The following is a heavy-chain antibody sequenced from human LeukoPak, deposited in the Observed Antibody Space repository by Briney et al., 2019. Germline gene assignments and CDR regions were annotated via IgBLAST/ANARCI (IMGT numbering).Heavy chain of an antibody. D-gene: IGHD2-21*02. CDR1: GFTFSSYA. CDR3: AKAVVVTALFDS. Sequence: PGGSLRLSCAASGFTFSSYAMSWVRQAPGKGLEWVSAISDSGSTTYHADSVKGRFTISRDNSKNTLYLQMDSLRVEDTAVYYCAKAVVVTALFDSWGQGNLVTVSS. CDR2: ISDSGSTT. V-gene: IGHV3-23*01. J-gene: IGHJ4*02.